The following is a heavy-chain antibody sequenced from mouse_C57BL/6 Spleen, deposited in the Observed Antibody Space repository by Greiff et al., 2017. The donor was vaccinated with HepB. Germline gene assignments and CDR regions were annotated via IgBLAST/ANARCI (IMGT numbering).Heavy chain of an antibody. V-gene: IGHV1-80*01. Sequence: QVQLKESGAELVKPGASVKISCKASGYAFSSYWMNWVKQRPGKGLEWIGQIYPGDGDTNYNGKFKGKATLTADKSSSTAYMQLSSLTSEDSAVYFCARSGLFCFDYWGQGTTLTVSS. CDR3: ARSGLFCFDY. CDR1: GYAFSSYW. D-gene: IGHD3-1*01. CDR2: IYPGDGDT. J-gene: IGHJ2*01.